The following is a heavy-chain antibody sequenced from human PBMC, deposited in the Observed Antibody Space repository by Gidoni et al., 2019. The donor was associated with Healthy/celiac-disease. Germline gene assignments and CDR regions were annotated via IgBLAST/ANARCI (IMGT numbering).Heavy chain of an antibody. Sequence: HLPLQESCPGLLKPSDTLSLTCPVSACSISSSSYYWGWIRQPPGKGLEWIGSIYYSGSTYYNPSLKSRVTISVDTSKNQFSLKLSSVTAADTAVYYCARRVVVTYFDYWGQGTLVTVSS. J-gene: IGHJ4*02. CDR1: ACSISSSSYY. CDR3: ARRVVVTYFDY. CDR2: IYYSGST. D-gene: IGHD3-22*01. V-gene: IGHV4-39*01.